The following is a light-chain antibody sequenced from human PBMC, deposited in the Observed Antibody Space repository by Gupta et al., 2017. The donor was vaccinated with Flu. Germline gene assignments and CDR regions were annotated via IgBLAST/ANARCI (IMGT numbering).Light chain of an antibody. CDR1: NSDLGVYKS. V-gene: IGLV2-14*03. CDR3: SSYTGLKTWV. CDR2: DVT. J-gene: IGLJ3*02. Sequence: SITISCTGTNSDLGVYKSVSWYQQHSGKVPKLMIYDVTNRPSGVSDRFSGSESGNTASLTISGLQTEDEAHYYCSSYTGLKTWVFGGGTKLTVL.